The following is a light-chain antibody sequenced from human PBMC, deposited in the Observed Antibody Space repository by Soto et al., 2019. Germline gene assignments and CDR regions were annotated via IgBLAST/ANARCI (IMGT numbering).Light chain of an antibody. V-gene: IGKV3-20*01. Sequence: DIVMTQAPATLSVSPRDGATLSCRASQRVDSNLAWYQQKPGQTPRLLIYGASSRATGIPDRFSGSGSGTDFTLTISRLEPEDFAVYYCQQYGSSPSWTFGQGTKVDIK. CDR2: GAS. CDR1: QRVDSN. J-gene: IGKJ1*01. CDR3: QQYGSSPSWT.